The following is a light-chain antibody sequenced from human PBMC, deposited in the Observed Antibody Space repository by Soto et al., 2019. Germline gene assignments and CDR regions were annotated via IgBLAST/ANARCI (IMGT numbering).Light chain of an antibody. CDR2: WAS. V-gene: IGKV4-1*01. CDR3: QQYYSTPYT. J-gene: IGKJ2*01. CDR1: QRVLYSSNNKNY. Sequence: DIVMTQSPDSLAVSLGERATINCKSSQRVLYSSNNKNYLAWYQQKPGQPPKLLIYWASTRESGVPDRFSGSGSGTDFTLTISSLQAEDLAVYYCQQYYSTPYTFGQGTKLEIK.